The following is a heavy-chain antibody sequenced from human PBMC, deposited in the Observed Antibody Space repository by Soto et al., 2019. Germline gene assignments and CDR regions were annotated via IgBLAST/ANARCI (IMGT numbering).Heavy chain of an antibody. CDR1: GGSISSSSYY. D-gene: IGHD2-15*01. Sequence: QLQLQESGPGLVKPSETLSLTCTVSGGSISSSSYYCGWIRQPPGKGLEWIGSIYYSGSTYYNPSLKSRVTISVDTSKNQFSLKLSSVTAADTAVYYCASPSVVAATHDAFDIWGQGTMVTVSS. CDR2: IYYSGST. V-gene: IGHV4-39*01. J-gene: IGHJ3*02. CDR3: ASPSVVAATHDAFDI.